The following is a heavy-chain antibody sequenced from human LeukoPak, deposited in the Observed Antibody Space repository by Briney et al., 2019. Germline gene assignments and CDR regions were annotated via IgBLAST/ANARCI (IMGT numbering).Heavy chain of an antibody. CDR1: GGSFSGYY. Sequence: SETLSLTCAVYGGSFSGYYWSWIRQPPGKGLEWIGEINHSGSTNYNPSLKSRVTISVDTSKNQFSLKLSSVTATDTAVYYCAREPIYDFWRVKYYYYGMDVWSQGTTVTVSS. V-gene: IGHV4-34*01. D-gene: IGHD3-3*01. J-gene: IGHJ6*02. CDR2: INHSGST. CDR3: AREPIYDFWRVKYYYYGMDV.